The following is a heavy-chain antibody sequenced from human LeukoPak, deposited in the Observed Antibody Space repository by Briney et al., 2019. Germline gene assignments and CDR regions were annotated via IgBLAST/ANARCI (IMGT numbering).Heavy chain of an antibody. D-gene: IGHD2-15*01. V-gene: IGHV3-23*01. CDR3: AKPSSAATPGY. CDR1: GFTFSNYA. CDR2: ICASGGST. J-gene: IGHJ4*02. Sequence: GGSLRLSCAASGFTFSNYAMSWVRQAPGKGLELVSGICASGGSTYYADAVKGRFTISKDNSKSTLFLQMNSLRADDTAVYYCAKPSSAATPGYWGQGTLVTVSS.